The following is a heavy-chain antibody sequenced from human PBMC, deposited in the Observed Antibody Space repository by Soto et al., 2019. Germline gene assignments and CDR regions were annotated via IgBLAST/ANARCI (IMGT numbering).Heavy chain of an antibody. J-gene: IGHJ4*02. V-gene: IGHV3-30*18. CDR2: ISYDGSNK. CDR1: GFTFSSYG. CDR3: AKGGSSSWLFY. D-gene: IGHD6-13*01. Sequence: GGSLRLSCAASGFTFSSYGMHWVRQAPGKGLEWVAVISYDGSNKYYADSVKGRFTISRDNSKNTLYLQMSSLRAEDTAVYYCAKGGSSSWLFYWGQGTLVTVSS.